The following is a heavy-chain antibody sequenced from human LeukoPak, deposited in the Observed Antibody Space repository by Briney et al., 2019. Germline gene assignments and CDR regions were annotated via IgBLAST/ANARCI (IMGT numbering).Heavy chain of an antibody. J-gene: IGHJ3*01. CDR1: GFTFSTYW. Sequence: PGGSLRLSCAASGFTFSTYWMHRVRQAPGKGLVWVSRISSDGSNTIYADSVKGRFTISRDNAKNAVYLQMNSLRAEDTAVYYCASPGGIVGRRNVYDLWGQGTMVTVFS. D-gene: IGHD6-6*01. V-gene: IGHV3-74*01. CDR2: ISSDGSNT. CDR3: ASPGGIVGRRNVYDL.